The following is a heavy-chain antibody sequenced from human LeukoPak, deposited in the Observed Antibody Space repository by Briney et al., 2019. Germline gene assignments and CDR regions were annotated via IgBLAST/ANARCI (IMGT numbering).Heavy chain of an antibody. CDR2: IYNSGGT. J-gene: IGHJ5*02. CDR1: GGSIRSSH. V-gene: IGHV4-4*07. CDR3: ASDLTVPPYNWFDP. D-gene: IGHD7-27*01. Sequence: SETLSLTCTVSGGSIRSSHWSRIRQPAGKGLEWIAIIYNSGGTNYNPSLKSRVTISRDTSKNQFSLTLTSVTAADTAVYYCASDLTVPPYNWFDPWGQGTLVTVSS.